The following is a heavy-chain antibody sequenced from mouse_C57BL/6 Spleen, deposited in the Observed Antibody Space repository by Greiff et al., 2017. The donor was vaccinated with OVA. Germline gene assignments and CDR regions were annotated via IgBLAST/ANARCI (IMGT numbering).Heavy chain of an antibody. CDR3: AESRGDYFDY. V-gene: IGHV3-6*01. CDR2: LSYDGSN. Sequence: EVQLVESGPGLVKPSQSLSLTCSVTGYSITSGYYWNWIRQFPGNKLEWMGYLSYDGSNNYNPSLKNRISITRDTSKNQFFLKLNSVTTEDTATYYCAESRGDYFDYWGQGTTLTVSS. J-gene: IGHJ2*01. CDR1: GYSITSGYY.